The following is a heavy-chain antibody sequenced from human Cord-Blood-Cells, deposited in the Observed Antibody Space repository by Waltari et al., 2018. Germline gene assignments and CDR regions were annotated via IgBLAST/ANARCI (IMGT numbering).Heavy chain of an antibody. J-gene: IGHJ4*02. D-gene: IGHD4-17*01. CDR1: XXXFXXXA. V-gene: IGHV1-69*01. CDR2: IIPIFGTA. Sequence: QVQLVQSGAEVKXPGSSVKVXXXASXXXFXXXAIXXXRQAPGQGLEWMGGIIPIFGTANYAQKFQGRVTITADESTSTAYMELSSLRSEDTAVYYCASSHDYGGNDYWGQGTLVTVSS. CDR3: ASSHDYGGNDY.